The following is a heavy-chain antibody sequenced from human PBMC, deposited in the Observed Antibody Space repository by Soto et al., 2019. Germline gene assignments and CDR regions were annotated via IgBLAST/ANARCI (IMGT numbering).Heavy chain of an antibody. J-gene: IGHJ4*02. CDR3: AKDIGAVAGVFDF. V-gene: IGHV3-9*01. D-gene: IGHD6-19*01. CDR1: GFTFDDYA. Sequence: EVQLVESGGGLVQPGRSLRLSCAASGFTFDDYAMHWVRQAPGKGLEWVSGISWNSGSIGYADSVKGRFTISRDNAKNSLYLQIISLRAEDTALYYCAKDIGAVAGVFDFWGQGTLVTVSS. CDR2: ISWNSGSI.